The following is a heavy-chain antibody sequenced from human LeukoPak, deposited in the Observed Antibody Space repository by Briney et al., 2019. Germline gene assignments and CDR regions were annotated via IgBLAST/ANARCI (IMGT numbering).Heavy chain of an antibody. CDR2: VDGGGGGT. J-gene: IGHJ4*02. CDR3: AKQSAGSAAWYSLHYDF. D-gene: IGHD6-13*01. Sequence: GGSLRLSCAASGFTLSSYAMTWVRQAPGRGLEWVSSVDGGGGGTYYADSVKGRFTISRDNSKDTLYLQMNGLRAEDTAVYFCAKQSAGSAAWYSLHYDFWGQRTLVTVSS. CDR1: GFTLSSYA. V-gene: IGHV3-23*01.